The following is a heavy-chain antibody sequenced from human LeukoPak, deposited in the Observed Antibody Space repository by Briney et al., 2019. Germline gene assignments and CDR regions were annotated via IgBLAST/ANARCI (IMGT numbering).Heavy chain of an antibody. D-gene: IGHD6-13*01. CDR2: IYYSGST. CDR1: GGSISSSSYY. Sequence: SETLSLTCTVSGGSISSSSYYWGWIRQPPGKGLEWFGSIYYSGSTYYNPSLKSRVTISVDTSKNQFSLKLSSVTAADTAVYYCAASIAAAGEFFDYWRQGTLVTVSS. J-gene: IGHJ4*02. CDR3: AASIAAAGEFFDY. V-gene: IGHV4-39*01.